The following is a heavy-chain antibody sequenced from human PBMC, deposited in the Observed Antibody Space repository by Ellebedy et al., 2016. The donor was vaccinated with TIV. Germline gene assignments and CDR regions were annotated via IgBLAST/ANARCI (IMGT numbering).Heavy chain of an antibody. D-gene: IGHD3-9*01. V-gene: IGHV3-23*01. J-gene: IGHJ6*02. CDR1: GFTFSSYA. Sequence: GGSLRLSCAASGFTFSSYAMSWVRQAPGKGLEWVSIISGSGTNTYYADSVKGRLTISRDNSMDTLYLQMNSLGVGDTAVYYCAKLGFDILTGSGGMDVWGQGTTVTVSS. CDR2: ISGSGTNT. CDR3: AKLGFDILTGSGGMDV.